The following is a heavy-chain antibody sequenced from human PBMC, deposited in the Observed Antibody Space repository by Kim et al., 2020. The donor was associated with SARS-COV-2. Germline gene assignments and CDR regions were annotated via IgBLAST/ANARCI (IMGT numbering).Heavy chain of an antibody. D-gene: IGHD3-16*02. V-gene: IGHV4-59*09. Sequence: SLKSRVTISIDTSKHQVSLELSSVPAADTAVYYCARGPVTFGGAIANFDYWGQGALVTVSS. CDR3: ARGPVTFGGAIANFDY. J-gene: IGHJ4*02.